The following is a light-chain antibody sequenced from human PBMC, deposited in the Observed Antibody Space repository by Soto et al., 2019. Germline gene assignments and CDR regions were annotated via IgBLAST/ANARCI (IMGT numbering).Light chain of an antibody. Sequence: QSALTQPASVSGSPGQSITISCTGTSSDVGGYNYVSWYQQHPGKAPKLMIYEVSYRPSGVSNRFSGSKSGNTASLTISGLQAEDEADYYCCSYAGSYVYVFGTGTKLTVL. CDR2: EVS. CDR1: SSDVGGYNY. V-gene: IGLV2-14*01. J-gene: IGLJ1*01. CDR3: CSYAGSYVYV.